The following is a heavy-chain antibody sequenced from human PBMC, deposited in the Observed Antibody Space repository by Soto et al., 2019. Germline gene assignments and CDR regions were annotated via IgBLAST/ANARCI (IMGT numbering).Heavy chain of an antibody. Sequence: LRRSCAASGFTFMVYAMSWVRQAPGKGLEWVSAISSNGGRTFYAASLRGRFTISRDNSKSALYLQMNNLRAEDTAIYYCAKYSELPYEAYLQQWGQGALVTVSS. CDR1: GFTFMVYA. CDR2: ISSNGGRT. V-gene: IGHV3-23*01. J-gene: IGHJ1*01. D-gene: IGHD1-7*01. CDR3: AKYSELPYEAYLQQ.